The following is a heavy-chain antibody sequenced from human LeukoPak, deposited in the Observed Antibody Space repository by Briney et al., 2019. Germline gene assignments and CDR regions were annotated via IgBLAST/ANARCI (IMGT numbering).Heavy chain of an antibody. V-gene: IGHV3-23*01. CDR3: AKDPRIAVASDFDY. CDR2: ISGISGSA. J-gene: IGHJ4*02. Sequence: GGSLRLSCAASGITFSSYAMSWVRQAPGKGLEWVSSISGISGSAYYADSVKGRFTISRDNSKNTLYLQMNSLRAEDTAVYYCAKDPRIAVASDFDYWGQGTLATVSS. D-gene: IGHD6-19*01. CDR1: GITFSSYA.